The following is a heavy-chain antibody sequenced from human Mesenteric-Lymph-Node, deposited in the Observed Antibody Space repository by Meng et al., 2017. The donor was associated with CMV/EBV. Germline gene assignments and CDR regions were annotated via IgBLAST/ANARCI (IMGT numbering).Heavy chain of an antibody. Sequence: GGSLRLSCAASGFTFSNYAMYWVRQAPGKGLEWVAVISYDGRHKYYADSVKGRFTISRDNSKNTLYLQMNSLRVEDTAIYYCEVNPNSGLWGQGTLVTVSS. D-gene: IGHD5-12*01. V-gene: IGHV3-30*04. CDR2: ISYDGRHK. CDR3: EVNPNSGL. J-gene: IGHJ4*02. CDR1: GFTFSNYA.